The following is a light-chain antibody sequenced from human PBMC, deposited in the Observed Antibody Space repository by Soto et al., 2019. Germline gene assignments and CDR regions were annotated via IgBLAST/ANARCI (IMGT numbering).Light chain of an antibody. CDR1: QSVSSNY. Sequence: EIVLTQSPGTLSLSPGERATLSCRASQSVSSNYLAWYQQKPGQAPRLLIFGASSRASAIPDRFSGSGSGTDFTLTIGRLEPEDFAVYYCQQYGRSPATFGQGTKVEIK. V-gene: IGKV3-20*01. CDR2: GAS. CDR3: QQYGRSPAT. J-gene: IGKJ1*01.